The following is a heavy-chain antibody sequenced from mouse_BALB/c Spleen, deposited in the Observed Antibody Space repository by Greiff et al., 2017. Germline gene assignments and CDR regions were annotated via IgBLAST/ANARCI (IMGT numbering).Heavy chain of an antibody. Sequence: VQLQQSGAELAKPGASVKMSCKASGYTFTSYWMHWVKQRPGQGLEWIGYINPSTGYTEYNQKFKDKATLTADKSSSTAYMQLSSLTSEDSAVYYCAITMITTGYYAMDYWGQGTSVTVSS. J-gene: IGHJ4*01. CDR3: AITMITTGYYAMDY. CDR1: GYTFTSYW. V-gene: IGHV1-7*01. CDR2: INPSTGYT. D-gene: IGHD2-4*01.